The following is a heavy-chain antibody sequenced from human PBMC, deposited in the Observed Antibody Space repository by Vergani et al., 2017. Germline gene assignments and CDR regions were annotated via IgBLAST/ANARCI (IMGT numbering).Heavy chain of an antibody. J-gene: IGHJ3*02. CDR1: GFTFRNYA. CDR2: LSASDRRT. CDR3: AKVGRSEVAGTFGAFDI. D-gene: IGHD6-19*01. V-gene: IGHV3-23*01. Sequence: EVQLLESGGGLAQPGGSLRLSCAASGFTFRNYAMTWVRQAPGKGLEWVSTLSASDRRTHYADSVKGRFTISRDNSKNTLFLHMNSLRPEDTAVYYCAKVGRSEVAGTFGAFDIWGQGKMVTVSS.